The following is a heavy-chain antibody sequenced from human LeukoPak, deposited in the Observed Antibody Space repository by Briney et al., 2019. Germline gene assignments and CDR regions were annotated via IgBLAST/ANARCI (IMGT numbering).Heavy chain of an antibody. Sequence: GGSLRLSCAASGFTFSNSWMTWVRQAPGKGLEWVANIKPDGSQDYYVDSVKGRFTISRDNAKNSLYLQMNSLRAEDTAVYYCARERWFLDYWGQGTLVTVSS. CDR3: ARERWFLDY. J-gene: IGHJ4*02. CDR2: IKPDGSQD. D-gene: IGHD4-23*01. CDR1: GFTFSNSW. V-gene: IGHV3-7*05.